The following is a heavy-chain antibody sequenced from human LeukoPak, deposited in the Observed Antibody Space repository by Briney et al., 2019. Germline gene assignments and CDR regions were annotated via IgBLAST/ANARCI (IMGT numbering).Heavy chain of an antibody. CDR1: GFPFSSYG. J-gene: IGHJ4*02. V-gene: IGHV3-30*03. CDR3: AGSWFYRDYFEY. CDR2: LSYDGSNE. Sequence: PGRSLRLSCAASGFPFSSYGMHWVRQAPGKGLEWVAVLSYDGSNEYYADSVKGRFTISRDNSKNTLYLRMNSLRVEDTAVYYCAGSWFYRDYFEYWGQGTLVTVSS. D-gene: IGHD3-10*01.